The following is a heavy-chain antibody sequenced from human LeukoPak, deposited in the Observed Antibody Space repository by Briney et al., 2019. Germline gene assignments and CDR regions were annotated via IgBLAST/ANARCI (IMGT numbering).Heavy chain of an antibody. CDR2: ISGSGGST. V-gene: IGHV3-23*01. Sequence: GGSLRLSCAASGFTFSNYAMSWVRQAPGKGLEWVSGISGSGGSTYYADSVKGRFTISRDNSKNTVYLQMNSLRAEDTAVYYCAKDLLGGYFDYWGQGTLVTVSS. J-gene: IGHJ4*02. CDR1: GFTFSNYA. CDR3: AKDLLGGYFDY. D-gene: IGHD7-27*01.